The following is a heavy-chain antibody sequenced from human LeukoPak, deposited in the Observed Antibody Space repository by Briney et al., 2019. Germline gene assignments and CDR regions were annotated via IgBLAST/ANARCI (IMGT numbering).Heavy chain of an antibody. Sequence: GGSLRLSCTASGFTFSSYSMNWVRQAPGKGLEWISYITSSSSNIYYADSVKGRFTISRDNAKNSLCLQMNSLRDEDTAVYYCARGMRGYANFDSWGQGTLVTVSS. CDR3: ARGMRGYANFDS. CDR1: GFTFSSYS. J-gene: IGHJ4*02. D-gene: IGHD3-3*01. V-gene: IGHV3-48*02. CDR2: ITSSSSNI.